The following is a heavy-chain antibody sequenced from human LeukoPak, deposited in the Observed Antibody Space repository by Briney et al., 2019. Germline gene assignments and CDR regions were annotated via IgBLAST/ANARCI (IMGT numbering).Heavy chain of an antibody. V-gene: IGHV3-23*01. Sequence: GGSLRLSCAASGFTFSSYAMSWVRQAPGKGLEWVSAISGSGGSTYYADSVKGRFTISRDNAKNSLYLQMNSLRAEDTAVYYCARDRSHYFDYWGQGTLVTVSS. CDR3: ARDRSHYFDY. J-gene: IGHJ4*02. CDR2: ISGSGGST. CDR1: GFTFSSYA.